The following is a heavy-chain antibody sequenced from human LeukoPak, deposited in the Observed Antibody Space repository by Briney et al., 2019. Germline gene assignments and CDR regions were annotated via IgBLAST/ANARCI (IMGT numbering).Heavy chain of an antibody. CDR2: ISSSSSYI. Sequence: PGGSLRLSCAASGFTFSDHDMDWVRQAPGKGLEWVSSISSSSSYIYYADSVKGRFTISRDNAKNSLYLQMNSLRAEDTAVYYCARAVGREYYYDSSGTAHYWGQGTLVTVSS. J-gene: IGHJ4*02. D-gene: IGHD3-22*01. CDR3: ARAVGREYYYDSSGTAHY. CDR1: GFTFSDHD. V-gene: IGHV3-21*01.